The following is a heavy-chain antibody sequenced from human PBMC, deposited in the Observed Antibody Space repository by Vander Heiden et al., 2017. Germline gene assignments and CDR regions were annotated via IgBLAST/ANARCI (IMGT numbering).Heavy chain of an antibody. CDR3: ARDGRDLLWFGELLGASDI. CDR1: GFNFSNYW. V-gene: IGHV3-7*01. D-gene: IGHD3-10*01. J-gene: IGHJ3*02. CDR2: IKQDGNEK. Sequence: EVQLAESGGGLVQPGGSLRLSCAASGFNFSNYWMTWVRQAPGKGLEWVANIKQDGNEKYYVDSVKGRFTISRDNAKNSLYLQMNSLRGEDTAVYYCARDGRDLLWFGELLGASDIWGQGTVGTVSS.